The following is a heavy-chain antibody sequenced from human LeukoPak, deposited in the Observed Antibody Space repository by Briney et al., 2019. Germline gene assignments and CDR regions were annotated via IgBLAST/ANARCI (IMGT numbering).Heavy chain of an antibody. D-gene: IGHD4-17*01. Sequence: GGSLRLSCAASGFTFSTYSMNWVRQAPGKGLEWVSSISSSSSYIYYADSMKGRFTISRDNAKNSLYLQMNSLTAEDTALYYCASSPGDYGDLPLRPPVPFFDYWGPGTLVTVSS. CDR1: GFTFSTYS. CDR3: ASSPGDYGDLPLRPPVPFFDY. J-gene: IGHJ4*02. CDR2: ISSSSSYI. V-gene: IGHV3-21*01.